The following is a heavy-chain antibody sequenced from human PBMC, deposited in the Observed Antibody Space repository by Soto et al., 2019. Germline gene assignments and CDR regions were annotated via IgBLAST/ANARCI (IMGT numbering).Heavy chain of an antibody. CDR2: TYHSGNP. CDR1: GGSISSYT. D-gene: IGHD5-12*01. Sequence: SETLSLTCTVSGGSISSYTFAWFRQPPGKALEWIGHTYHSGNPYYNPSLKSRVIISVDTSKNQFSLKLSSVTAVDTAVYYCARNVMATWAFDPWGQGTLVTVSS. V-gene: IGHV4-59*12. J-gene: IGHJ5*02. CDR3: ARNVMATWAFDP.